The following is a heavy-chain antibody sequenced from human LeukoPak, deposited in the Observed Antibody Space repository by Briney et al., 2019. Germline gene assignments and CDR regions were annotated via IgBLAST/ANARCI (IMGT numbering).Heavy chain of an antibody. Sequence: GGSLRLSCAASGFTVSSSFIYWVRRAPGKGLEWVSFIHRDDKTYYADSVKGRFTLSRDSSKNTLYLQMNSLGADDTAVYYCAREVISTPSYFDYWGQGILVTVSS. D-gene: IGHD2-2*01. CDR2: IHRDDKT. CDR1: GFTVSSSF. V-gene: IGHV3-53*01. CDR3: AREVISTPSYFDY. J-gene: IGHJ4*02.